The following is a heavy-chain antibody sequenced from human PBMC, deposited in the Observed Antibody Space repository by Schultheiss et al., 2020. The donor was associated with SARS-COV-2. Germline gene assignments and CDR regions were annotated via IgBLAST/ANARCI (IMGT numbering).Heavy chain of an antibody. J-gene: IGHJ5*02. Sequence: SETLSLTCTVSGGSISSYYWSWIRQPPGKGLEWIGYIYYSGSTNYNPSLKSRVTISVDTSKNQFSLKLSSVTAADTAVYYCARDAHLYLGGWFDPWGQGTLVTVSS. CDR1: GGSISSYY. CDR2: IYYSGST. D-gene: IGHD2-8*01. CDR3: ARDAHLYLGGWFDP. V-gene: IGHV4-59*01.